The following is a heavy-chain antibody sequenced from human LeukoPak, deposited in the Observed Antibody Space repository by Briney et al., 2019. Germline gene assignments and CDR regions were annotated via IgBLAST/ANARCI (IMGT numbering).Heavy chain of an antibody. V-gene: IGHV1-69*04. CDR3: AQHGSGSFDY. D-gene: IGHD3-10*01. CDR1: GGTFSSYA. CDR2: IIPILGIA. J-gene: IGHJ4*02. Sequence: SVKVSCKASGGTFSSYAISWVRQAPGQGLEWMGRIIPILGIANYAQKFQGRVTITADKSTSTACMELSSLRSEDTAVYYCAQHGSGSFDYWGQGTLVTVSS.